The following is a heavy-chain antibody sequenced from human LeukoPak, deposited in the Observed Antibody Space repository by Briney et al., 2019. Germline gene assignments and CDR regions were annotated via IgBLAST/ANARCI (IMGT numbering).Heavy chain of an antibody. CDR2: MNPNSGNT. CDR3: ARGRGSFKNHYNWFDP. Sequence: ASVKVSCKASGYTFTSYDINWVRQATGQGLEWMGWMNPNSGNTGYAQKFQGRVTMTRNTSISTAYMELSSLRSEDTAVYYCARGRGSFKNHYNWFDPWGQGTLVTVSS. V-gene: IGHV1-8*01. D-gene: IGHD1-14*01. J-gene: IGHJ5*02. CDR1: GYTFTSYD.